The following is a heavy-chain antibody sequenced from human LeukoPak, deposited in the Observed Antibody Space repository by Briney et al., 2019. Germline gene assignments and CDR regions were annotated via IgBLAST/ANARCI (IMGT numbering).Heavy chain of an antibody. Sequence: GGSLRLSCAASGFTFSSYAMSWVRQAPGKGLEWVSAISGSGGSTYYADSVKGRFTISRDNSKNTLYLQMNSLRAEGTAVYYCAKSVVPAAITFLSSADYWGQGTLVTVSS. J-gene: IGHJ4*02. CDR2: ISGSGGST. V-gene: IGHV3-23*01. D-gene: IGHD2-2*02. CDR3: AKSVVPAAITFLSSADY. CDR1: GFTFSSYA.